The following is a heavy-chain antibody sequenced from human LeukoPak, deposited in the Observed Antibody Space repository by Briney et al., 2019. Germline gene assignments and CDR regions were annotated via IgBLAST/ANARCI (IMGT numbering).Heavy chain of an antibody. CDR2: ISYDGSNK. CDR1: GFTFSSYA. Sequence: GGSLRLSCAASGFTFSSYAMSWVRQAPGKGLEWVAVISYDGSNKYYADSVKGRFTISRDNSKNTLYLQMNSLRAEDTAVYYCTRSRLAAEHDYWGQGTLVTVSS. D-gene: IGHD6-13*01. V-gene: IGHV3-30*03. CDR3: TRSRLAAEHDY. J-gene: IGHJ4*02.